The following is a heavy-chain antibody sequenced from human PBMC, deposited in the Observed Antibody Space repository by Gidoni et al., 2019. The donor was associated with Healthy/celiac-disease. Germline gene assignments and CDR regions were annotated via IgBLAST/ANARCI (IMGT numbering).Heavy chain of an antibody. CDR3: AKGLGYSYGYGGGIDP. D-gene: IGHD5-18*01. CDR1: GFTLHAHA. Sequence: EVQLVEAGGGLVQPCRSVSPSRLASGFTLHAHAMHWVRQAAGKGLEWVSGISWNSGSIGYADAVKGRFTISRDNAKNSLYLKMNSLRAEDTALYYCAKGLGYSYGYGGGIDPWGQGTLVTVSS. J-gene: IGHJ5*02. V-gene: IGHV3-9*01. CDR2: ISWNSGSI.